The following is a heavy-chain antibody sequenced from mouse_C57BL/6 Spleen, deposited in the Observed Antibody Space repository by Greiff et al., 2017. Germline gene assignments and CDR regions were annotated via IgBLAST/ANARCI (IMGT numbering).Heavy chain of an antibody. CDR1: GYTFTSYW. V-gene: IGHV1-69*01. D-gene: IGHD2-4*01. CDR2: IDPSDSYT. Sequence: VQLQQPGAELVMPGASVKLSCKASGYTFTSYWMPWVKQRPGQGLEWIGEIDPSDSYTNYNQKFKGKSTLTVDKASSTAYMQLSSLTSEDSAVYYCALYYDYAGCDYWGQGTTLTVSS. CDR3: ALYYDYAGCDY. J-gene: IGHJ2*01.